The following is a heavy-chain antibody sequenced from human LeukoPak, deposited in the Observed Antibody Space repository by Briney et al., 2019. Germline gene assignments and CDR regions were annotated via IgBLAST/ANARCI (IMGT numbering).Heavy chain of an antibody. V-gene: IGHV4-59*08. CDR1: GVSSSSSY. CDR2: MFYTGDS. J-gene: IGHJ4*02. D-gene: IGHD3-16*01. Sequence: PSETLSLTCTISGVSSSSSYWSLIRQPPGKGLEWIGYMFYTGDSNHNPSLKSRVSISLDTSKDQISLKLSSVTAADTAVYYCARHRFASPLDSWGQGTLVTVSS. CDR3: ARHRFASPLDS.